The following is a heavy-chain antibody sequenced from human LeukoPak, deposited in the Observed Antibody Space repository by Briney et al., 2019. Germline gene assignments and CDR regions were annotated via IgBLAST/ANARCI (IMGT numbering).Heavy chain of an antibody. CDR3: ASRKLGNDY. CDR2: IYYTGA. J-gene: IGHJ4*02. D-gene: IGHD7-27*01. Sequence: SETLSLTCTVSGGSISSDYWSWIRQSPGKGLEWIGYIYYTGASYNPSLKSRVTISADTSKNQFSLNLSSVTAAATAVYYCASRKLGNDYWGQGTLVPVSS. CDR1: GGSISSDY. V-gene: IGHV4-59*01.